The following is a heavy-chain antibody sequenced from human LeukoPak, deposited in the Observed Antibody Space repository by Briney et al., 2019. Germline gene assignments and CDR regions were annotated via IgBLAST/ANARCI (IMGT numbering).Heavy chain of an antibody. J-gene: IGHJ3*01. D-gene: IGHD1-1*01. V-gene: IGHV3-23*05. CDR2: MHSAGPA. Sequence: PGGSLRLSCVGSGFIFSNYALVWVRQAPGTGLEWVSAMHSAGPAFYADSVRGRFIMSRDNSKNTLYLQMSSLRDEDSAIYYCARIPKGDNLGAFVFGGQGKMATVSS. CDR1: GFIFSNYA. CDR3: ARIPKGDNLGAFVF.